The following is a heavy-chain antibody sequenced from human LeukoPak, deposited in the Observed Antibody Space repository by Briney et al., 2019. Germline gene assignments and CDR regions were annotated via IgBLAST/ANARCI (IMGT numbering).Heavy chain of an antibody. J-gene: IGHJ4*02. V-gene: IGHV4-59*01. Sequence: KPSETLSLTCTVSGCSISSYYWSWIRQPPGKGLEWIGYIYYSGSTNYNPSLKSRVTISVDMSKNQFSMKLSSVTAADRAVYYCARYVWGSYPTFEDYWGQGTLVTVSS. CDR1: GCSISSYY. D-gene: IGHD3-16*02. CDR3: ARYVWGSYPTFEDY. CDR2: IYYSGST.